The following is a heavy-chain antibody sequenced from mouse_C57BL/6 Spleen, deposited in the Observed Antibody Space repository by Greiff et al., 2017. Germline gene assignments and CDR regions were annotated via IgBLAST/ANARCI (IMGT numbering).Heavy chain of an antibody. Sequence: ESGPGLVKPSQSLSLTCSVTGYSITSGYYWNWIRQFPGNKLEWMGYISYDGSNNYNPSLKNRISITRDTSKNQFFLKLNSVTTEDTATYYCARDTTVEEDWGQGTTLTVSS. CDR2: ISYDGSN. CDR3: ARDTTVEED. CDR1: GYSITSGYY. J-gene: IGHJ2*01. V-gene: IGHV3-6*01. D-gene: IGHD1-1*01.